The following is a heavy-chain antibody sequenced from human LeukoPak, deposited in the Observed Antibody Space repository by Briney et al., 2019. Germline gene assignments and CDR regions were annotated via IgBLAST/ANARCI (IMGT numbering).Heavy chain of an antibody. CDR1: GGSISSYY. J-gene: IGHJ4*02. D-gene: IGHD1-26*01. CDR3: ARDRGGSYGLTFDY. CDR2: IYYSGST. Sequence: SETLSLTCTVSGGSISSYYWSWIRQPPGKGLEWIGYIYYSGSTNYNPSPKSRVTISVDTSKNQFSLKLSSVTAADTAVYYCARDRGGSYGLTFDYWGQGTLVTVSS. V-gene: IGHV4-59*01.